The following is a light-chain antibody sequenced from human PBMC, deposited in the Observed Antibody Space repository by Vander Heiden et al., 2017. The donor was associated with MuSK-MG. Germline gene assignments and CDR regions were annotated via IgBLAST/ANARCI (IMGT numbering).Light chain of an antibody. CDR1: QSVLYSSNNKNY. Sequence: DIVMTQSPDSLAVSLGERATINCKSSQSVLYSSNNKNYLAWYQQKPGQPPKLLIYWASTRESGVPDRFSGSGSGTDFTLTISSLQAEDVAVYYCQQYDSTPHTFGQGTKVEIK. J-gene: IGKJ1*01. V-gene: IGKV4-1*01. CDR2: WAS. CDR3: QQYDSTPHT.